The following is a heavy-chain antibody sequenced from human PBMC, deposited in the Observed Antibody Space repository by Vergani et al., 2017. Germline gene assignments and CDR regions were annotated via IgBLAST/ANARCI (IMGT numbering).Heavy chain of an antibody. J-gene: IGHJ4*02. D-gene: IGHD2-15*01. Sequence: QLQLQESGPGLVKPSETLSLTCTVSGGSISSSSYYWGWIRQPPGKGLEWIGSIYYSGSTYYNPSLKGRVTITVDTSKNQFSLKLSSVTAADTAVYSCATERYCSGGSCYSAHYYVVYWDQGTRVTVSS. CDR2: IYYSGST. CDR1: GGSISSSSYY. CDR3: ATERYCSGGSCYSAHYYVVY. V-gene: IGHV4-39*01.